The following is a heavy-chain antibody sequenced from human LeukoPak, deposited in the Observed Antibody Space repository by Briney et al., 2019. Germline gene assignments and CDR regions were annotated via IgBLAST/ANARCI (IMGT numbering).Heavy chain of an antibody. D-gene: IGHD6-13*01. CDR2: IYYSGST. V-gene: IGHV4-59*01. CDR3: AKGTAAAGTSYFDY. J-gene: IGHJ4*02. Sequence: PSEALSLTCIVSDGSISSYYWSWIRQPPGKGLEWIGYIYYSGSTNYNPSLKSRVTISVDTSKNQFSLKLSSVTAADTAVYYCAKGTAAAGTSYFDYWGQGTLVTVSS. CDR1: DGSISSYY.